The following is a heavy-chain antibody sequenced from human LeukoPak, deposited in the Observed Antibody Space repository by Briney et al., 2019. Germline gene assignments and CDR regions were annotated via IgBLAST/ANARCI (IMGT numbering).Heavy chain of an antibody. Sequence: SETLSLTCTVSNGSIGSYYWTWIRQPAGKGLEWIGRIHRIGSTNYNPSLTSRVIMSVDTSKNQFSLRLTSLTAADTAVYYCAREGARDDFVVVPAALDFWGLGTLVTVSS. CDR2: IHRIGST. CDR3: AREGARDDFVVVPAALDF. D-gene: IGHD2-2*01. V-gene: IGHV4-4*07. CDR1: NGSIGSYY. J-gene: IGHJ4*02.